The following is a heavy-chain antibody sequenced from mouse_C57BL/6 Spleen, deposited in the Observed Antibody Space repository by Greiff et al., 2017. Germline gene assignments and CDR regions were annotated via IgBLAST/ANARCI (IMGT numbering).Heavy chain of an antibody. V-gene: IGHV1-80*01. CDR3: ARFDYDGGPWFAY. D-gene: IGHD2-4*01. J-gene: IGHJ3*01. Sequence: QVKLQQSGAELVKPGASVKISCKASGYAFSSYWMNWVKQRPGKGLEWIGQIYPGDGDTNYNGKFKGKATLTADKSSSTAYMQLSSLTSEDSAVYFCARFDYDGGPWFAYWGQGTLVTVSA. CDR1: GYAFSSYW. CDR2: IYPGDGDT.